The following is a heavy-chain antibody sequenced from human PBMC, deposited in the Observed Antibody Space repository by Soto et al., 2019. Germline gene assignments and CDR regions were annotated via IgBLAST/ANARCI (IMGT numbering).Heavy chain of an antibody. CDR3: ARAPKVSASAQTSPDF. Sequence: ETLSLTCSLYSGSLSGYYWSWIRQPPGKGLEWIGEISPSGTTNYSPSLKSRVSSSVDTSKNQFSLNLTSLTAADTAVYYCARAPKVSASAQTSPDFWGQGSLCTVSS. CDR2: ISPSGTT. D-gene: IGHD2-2*01. V-gene: IGHV4-34*01. J-gene: IGHJ4*02. CDR1: SGSLSGYY.